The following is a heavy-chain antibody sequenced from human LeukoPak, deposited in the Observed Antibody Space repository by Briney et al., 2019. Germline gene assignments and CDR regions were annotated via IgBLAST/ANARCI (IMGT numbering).Heavy chain of an antibody. J-gene: IGHJ4*02. CDR3: ARDLNWETY. V-gene: IGHV3-7*01. D-gene: IGHD7-27*01. CDR2: IKTDGSQI. CDR1: GFTFSSYW. Sequence: GGSLRLSCAASGFTFSSYWMSWVRQAPGKGLEWVANIKTDGSQIYYVDSVKGRFTISRDNAKNSLYLQMNSLRAEGTAVYYCARDLNWETYWGQGTLVSVSS.